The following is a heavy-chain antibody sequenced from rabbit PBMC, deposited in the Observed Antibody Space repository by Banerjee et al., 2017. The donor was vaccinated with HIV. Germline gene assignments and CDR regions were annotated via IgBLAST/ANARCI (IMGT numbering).Heavy chain of an antibody. J-gene: IGHJ4*01. CDR2: IYPDYANI. V-gene: IGHV1S43*01. D-gene: IGHD2-1*01. CDR3: ARRNSDGRDYGALHL. CDR1: GFSFSDNHV. Sequence: QQQLEESGGGLVKPGGTLTLTCKASGFSFSDNHVMCWVRQAPGKGLEWIGYIYPDYANIDYASWVNGRFTISLDIAQNSVFLQMTSLTDADTATYFCARRNSDGRDYGALHLWGPGTLVTVS.